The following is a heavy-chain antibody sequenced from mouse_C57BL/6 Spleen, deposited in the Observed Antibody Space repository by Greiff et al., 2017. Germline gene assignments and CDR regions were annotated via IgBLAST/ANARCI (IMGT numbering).Heavy chain of an antibody. Sequence: EVHLVESGGGLVQPGGSLSLSCAASGFTFTDYYMSWVRQPPGKALEWLGFIRNKANGYTTEYSASVKGRFTISRDNSQSILYLQMNALRAEDSATYYCARLTVYFDYWGQGTTLTVSS. J-gene: IGHJ2*01. CDR3: ARLTVYFDY. D-gene: IGHD4-1*01. CDR2: IRNKANGYTT. V-gene: IGHV7-3*01. CDR1: GFTFTDYY.